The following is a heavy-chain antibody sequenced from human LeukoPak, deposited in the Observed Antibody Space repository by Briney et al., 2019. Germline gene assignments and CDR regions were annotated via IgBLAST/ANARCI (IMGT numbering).Heavy chain of an antibody. CDR1: GGSFSGYY. V-gene: IGHV4-34*01. CDR2: INHSGST. J-gene: IGHJ4*02. Sequence: SETLSLTCAVYGGSFSGYYWSWIRQPPGKGLEWIGEINHSGSTNYNPSLKSRVTISVDTSKNQFSLKLSSVTAADTAVYYCARDISSDSSGYYYYWGQGTLVTVSS. D-gene: IGHD3-22*01. CDR3: ARDISSDSSGYYYY.